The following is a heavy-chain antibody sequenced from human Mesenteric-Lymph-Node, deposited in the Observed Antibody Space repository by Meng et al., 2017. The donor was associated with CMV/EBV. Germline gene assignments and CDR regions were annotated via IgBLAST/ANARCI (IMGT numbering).Heavy chain of an antibody. Sequence: QVQLHTWGSGLLKPSETRSSTWAVYGGSVRGYYWNWIRQSPEKGLEWIGEINHSGSTTYNPSFTSRIIISVDTSTNQISLNMSSVTAADTAVYYCARGSSYDILTGYFDYWGQGALVTVSS. CDR2: INHSGST. CDR1: GGSVRGYY. V-gene: IGHV4-34*01. D-gene: IGHD3-9*01. J-gene: IGHJ4*02. CDR3: ARGSSYDILTGYFDY.